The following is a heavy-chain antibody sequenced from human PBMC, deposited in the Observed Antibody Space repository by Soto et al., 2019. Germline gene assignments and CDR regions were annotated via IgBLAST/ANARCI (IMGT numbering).Heavy chain of an antibody. CDR1: GDSVSSNSAT. Sequence: PSQTLSLTCAISGDSVSSNSATWNRIRQSPSRGLEWLGRTYYRSKWYNEYAVSVKSRITINPDTSKNQFSLQLNSVTPEDTAVYYCARATRTWFDPWGQGTLVTVSS. CDR2: TYYRSKWYN. V-gene: IGHV6-1*01. CDR3: ARATRTWFDP. J-gene: IGHJ5*02. D-gene: IGHD4-17*01.